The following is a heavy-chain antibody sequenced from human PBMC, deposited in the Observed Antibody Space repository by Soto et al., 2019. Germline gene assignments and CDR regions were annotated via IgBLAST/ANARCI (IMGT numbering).Heavy chain of an antibody. CDR2: IYYSGST. CDR3: ARATTVVTPDAFDI. J-gene: IGHJ3*02. Sequence: SETLSLTCTVSGGSISSSSYYWGWIRQPPGKGLEWIGSIYYSGSTYYNPSLKSRVTISVDTSKNQFSLKLSSVTAADTAVYYCARATTVVTPDAFDIWGQGTMVTVS. CDR1: GGSISSSSYY. D-gene: IGHD4-17*01. V-gene: IGHV4-39*01.